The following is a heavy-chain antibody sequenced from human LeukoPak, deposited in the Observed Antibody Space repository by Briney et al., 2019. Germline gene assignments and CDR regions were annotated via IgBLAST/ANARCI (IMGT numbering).Heavy chain of an antibody. D-gene: IGHD2-2*01. J-gene: IGHJ4*02. CDR3: LRGPPIPATSN. Sequence: GGSLRLSCVASGFSFNNYRMTWVRQAPGKGLEWVANIKQVGSEKQYVDSVKGRFAISRDNAKKCLYLQINTLRAGDTAVFYCLRGPPIPATSNLGQATLVTVSS. CDR1: GFSFNNYR. CDR2: IKQVGSEK. V-gene: IGHV3-7*03.